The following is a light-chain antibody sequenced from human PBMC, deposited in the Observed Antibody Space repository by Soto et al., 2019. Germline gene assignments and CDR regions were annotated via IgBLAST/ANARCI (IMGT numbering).Light chain of an antibody. J-gene: IGKJ3*01. V-gene: IGKV1-5*03. Sequence: DIQMTQSPSTLSASLGDRVTIACRASQSISSWLAWYQQKPGKAPKLLIYKASSLESGVPSRFSGSGPGTEFTLTISSLQPDDSATYYCQQSYRLVTFGPGTKVEIK. CDR1: QSISSW. CDR2: KAS. CDR3: QQSYRLVT.